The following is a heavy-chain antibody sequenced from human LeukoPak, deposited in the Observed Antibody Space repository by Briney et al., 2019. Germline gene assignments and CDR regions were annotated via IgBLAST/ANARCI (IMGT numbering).Heavy chain of an antibody. J-gene: IGHJ4*02. CDR3: ARGHCATTSCYSRY. V-gene: IGHV4-38-2*01. CDR2: IYPTGST. CDR1: GYSISSGYY. Sequence: KTSETLSLTCAVSGYSISSGYYWGWIRPPPGKGLEWIGSIYPTGSTYYNPPLKSRVTISLDTSKNQFSLKLSSVTATDTAVYYCARGHCATTSCYSRYWGQGTLVTVSS. D-gene: IGHD2-2*01.